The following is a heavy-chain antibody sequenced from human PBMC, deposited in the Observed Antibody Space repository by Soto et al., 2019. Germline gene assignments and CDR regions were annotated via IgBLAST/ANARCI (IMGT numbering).Heavy chain of an antibody. CDR3: ASNQDFYDSSGYYY. CDR2: IYHSGST. D-gene: IGHD3-22*01. CDR1: GGSISSSNW. Sequence: QVQLQESGPGLVKPSGTLSLTCAVSGGSISSSNWWSWVRQPPGKGLEWIGEIYHSGSTNYNTSLMSRVTRSMDKSKNQFSLKLNSVTAADTAVYYCASNQDFYDSSGYYYWGQGTLVTVSS. V-gene: IGHV4-4*02. J-gene: IGHJ4*02.